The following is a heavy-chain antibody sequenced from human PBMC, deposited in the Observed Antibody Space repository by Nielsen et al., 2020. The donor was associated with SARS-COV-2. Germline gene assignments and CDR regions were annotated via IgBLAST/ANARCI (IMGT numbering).Heavy chain of an antibody. J-gene: IGHJ6*02. Sequence: WVRQAPGQRLEWMGWINAGNGNTKYSQKFRGRVTITRDTSASTAYMELSSLRSEDTAVYYCAREEWLLQKGMDVWGQGTTVTVSS. CDR3: AREEWLLQKGMDV. D-gene: IGHD3-3*01. V-gene: IGHV1-3*01. CDR2: INAGNGNT.